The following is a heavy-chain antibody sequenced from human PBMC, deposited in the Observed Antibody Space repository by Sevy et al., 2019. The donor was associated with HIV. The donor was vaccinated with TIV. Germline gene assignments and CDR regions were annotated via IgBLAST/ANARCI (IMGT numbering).Heavy chain of an antibody. CDR2: IYTGGGT. Sequence: GGSLRLSCAASGFIVTSHYMAWVRQAPGKWLEWVSSIYTGGGTYYADSVKGRFTISRDNSKNTLYLQMNSLSAEDTAFYYCARVPRYDEPYYFDYWGQGALVTVSS. D-gene: IGHD3-3*01. CDR3: ARVPRYDEPYYFDY. V-gene: IGHV3-53*01. CDR1: GFIVTSHY. J-gene: IGHJ4*02.